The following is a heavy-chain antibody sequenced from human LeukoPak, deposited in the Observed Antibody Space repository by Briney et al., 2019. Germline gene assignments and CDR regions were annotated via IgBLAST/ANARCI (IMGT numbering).Heavy chain of an antibody. Sequence: SVKVSCKASGGTFSSYAISWVRQAPGQGLEWMGGIIPIFGTANYAQKFQGRVTITTDESTSTAYMELSSLRSEDTAVYYCARAMSTSHYYYYYYMDVWGKGTTVTVSS. J-gene: IGHJ6*03. D-gene: IGHD2-2*01. V-gene: IGHV1-69*05. CDR1: GGTFSSYA. CDR3: ARAMSTSHYYYYYYMDV. CDR2: IIPIFGTA.